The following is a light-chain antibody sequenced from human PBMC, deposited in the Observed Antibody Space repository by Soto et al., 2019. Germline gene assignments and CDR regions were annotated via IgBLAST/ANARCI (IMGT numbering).Light chain of an antibody. Sequence: PGERATLSCRASQSVNSNLAWYQQKPGQAPRLLIFGASTRATGIPARFSGSGSGTEFTLTISSLQSEDFAVYYCXXXXXXXPWTFGQGTKVEIK. CDR1: QSVNSN. CDR2: GAS. CDR3: XXXXXXXPWT. J-gene: IGKJ1*01. V-gene: IGKV3-15*01.